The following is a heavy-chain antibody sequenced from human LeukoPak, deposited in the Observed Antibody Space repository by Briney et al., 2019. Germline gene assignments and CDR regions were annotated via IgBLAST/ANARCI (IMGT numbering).Heavy chain of an antibody. CDR3: ARSIGWNYVLW. J-gene: IGHJ1*01. CDR2: IYYSGST. D-gene: IGHD1-7*01. CDR1: GGSISSYY. Sequence: SETLSLTCTVSGGSISSYYWSWIRQPPGKGLEWMWYIYYSGSTNYNPSVKSRVTISVDTSKNQFSLKLSSVTAADTAVYYCARSIGWNYVLWWGQGTLVTVSS. V-gene: IGHV4-59*01.